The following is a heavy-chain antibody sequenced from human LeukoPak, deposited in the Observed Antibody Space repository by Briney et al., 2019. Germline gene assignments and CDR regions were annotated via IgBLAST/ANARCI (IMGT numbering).Heavy chain of an antibody. CDR1: GFTFSSYA. J-gene: IGHJ4*02. D-gene: IGHD3-10*01. CDR2: ISYDGSNK. Sequence: PGGSLRLSCAASGFTFSSYAMHWVRQAPGKGLEWVAVISYDGSNKYYADSVKGRFTISRDNSKNTLYLQMNSLRAEDTAVYYCARVETLWFGELSSGYYFDYWGQGTLVTVSS. CDR3: ARVETLWFGELSSGYYFDY. V-gene: IGHV3-30*14.